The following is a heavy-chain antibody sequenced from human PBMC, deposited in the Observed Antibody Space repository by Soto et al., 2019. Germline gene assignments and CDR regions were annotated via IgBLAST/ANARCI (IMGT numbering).Heavy chain of an antibody. CDR3: ARDGTLYDSRAYYYLY. J-gene: IGHJ4*02. CDR1: GGTFSSYT. CDR2: ITPMFGTP. D-gene: IGHD3-22*01. V-gene: IGHV1-69*01. Sequence: QVQLVQSGAEVKKPGSSVKVSCKASGGTFSSYTITWVRQAPGQGLEWMGGITPMFGTPNYAQKFRGRVTITADESTSTAYMELSSLRSEDTVMYFCARDGTLYDSRAYYYLYWGQGTLVTVSS.